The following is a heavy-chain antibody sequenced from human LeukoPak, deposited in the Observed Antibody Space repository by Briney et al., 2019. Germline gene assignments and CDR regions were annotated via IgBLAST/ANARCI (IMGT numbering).Heavy chain of an antibody. Sequence: GGSLRLSCAASGFTFSSYSMNWVRQAPGKGLEWVSYISRSSSTIYYADSVKGRFTISRDNAKNSVYLQMNSLRAGDTAVYYCARDPYSTSSFDYWGEGTLVTVSS. CDR2: ISRSSSTI. CDR1: GFTFSSYS. V-gene: IGHV3-48*01. D-gene: IGHD6-6*01. J-gene: IGHJ4*02. CDR3: ARDPYSTSSFDY.